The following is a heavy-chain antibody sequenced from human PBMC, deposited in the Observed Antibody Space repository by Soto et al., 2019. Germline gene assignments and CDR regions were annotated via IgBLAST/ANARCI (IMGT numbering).Heavy chain of an antibody. J-gene: IGHJ4*02. CDR3: AKDHRGNPVLRYFDWLLSYFDY. V-gene: IGHV3-23*01. D-gene: IGHD3-9*01. Sequence: GGSLRLSCVASGFTFSSYAMSWVRQAPGKGLEWVSAISGSGGSTYYADSVKGRFTISRDNSKNTLYLQMNSLRAEDTAVYYCAKDHRGNPVLRYFDWLLSYFDYWGQGTLVTVSS. CDR2: ISGSGGST. CDR1: GFTFSSYA.